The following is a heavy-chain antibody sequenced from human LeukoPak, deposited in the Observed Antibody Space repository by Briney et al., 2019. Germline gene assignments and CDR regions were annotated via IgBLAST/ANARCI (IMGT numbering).Heavy chain of an antibody. CDR1: GFSFSVYD. CDR2: ISSSGTTT. V-gene: IGHV3-48*03. D-gene: IGHD6-19*01. J-gene: IGHJ4*02. CDR3: TTPTVASNFDY. Sequence: PGGSLRLSCAPSGFSFSVYDMLWVCQAPGKGLEWISDISSSGTTTYYADSVKGRFTISRDNAKNSLYLQMNSLRAEDTAVYYCTTPTVASNFDYWGQGTLVTVSS.